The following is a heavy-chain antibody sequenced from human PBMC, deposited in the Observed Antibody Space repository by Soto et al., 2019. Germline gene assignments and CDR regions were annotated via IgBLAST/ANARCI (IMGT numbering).Heavy chain of an antibody. CDR1: GFPFSTYA. D-gene: IGHD3-10*01. J-gene: IGHJ4*02. Sequence: QVQLVETGGGVVQPGRSLRLSCAVTGFPFSTYAMHWVRQAPGKGLEWVAVVSNDGTKKYYSDSARGRFTISRDTSKNTLYLQMNSLRAEDTAVYYCAKSYLGSGYYYNGLDYWGQGTLVTVSS. V-gene: IGHV3-30*18. CDR2: VSNDGTKK. CDR3: AKSYLGSGYYYNGLDY.